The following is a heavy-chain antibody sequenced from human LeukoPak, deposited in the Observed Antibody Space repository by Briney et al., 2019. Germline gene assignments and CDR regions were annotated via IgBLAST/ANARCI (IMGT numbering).Heavy chain of an antibody. J-gene: IGHJ6*03. D-gene: IGHD2-2*01. CDR3: ARGRTDIVVVKGTIFAMDV. Sequence: GASVKVSCKASGYTFTSYDINWVRQATGQGLEWMGWMNPNSGNTGYAQKFQGRVTITRNTSISTAYMELSSLRSEDTAVYYCARGRTDIVVVKGTIFAMDVWGKGTTVTVSS. CDR1: GYTFTSYD. CDR2: MNPNSGNT. V-gene: IGHV1-8*03.